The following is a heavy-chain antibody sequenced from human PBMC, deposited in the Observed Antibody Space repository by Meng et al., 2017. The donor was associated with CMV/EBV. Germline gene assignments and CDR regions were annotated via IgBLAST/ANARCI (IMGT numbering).Heavy chain of an antibody. CDR2: ISYDGSNK. CDR3: ASAAYDFWSGYYSGNWFDP. V-gene: IGHV3-30*04. Sequence: GGSLRLSCAASGFTFSSYAMHWVRQAPGKGLEWVAVISYDGSNKYYADSVKGRFTISRDNSKNTLYLQMNSLRAEDTAVYYCASAAYDFWSGYYSGNWFDPWDQGTLVTVSS. J-gene: IGHJ5*02. CDR1: GFTFSSYA. D-gene: IGHD3-3*01.